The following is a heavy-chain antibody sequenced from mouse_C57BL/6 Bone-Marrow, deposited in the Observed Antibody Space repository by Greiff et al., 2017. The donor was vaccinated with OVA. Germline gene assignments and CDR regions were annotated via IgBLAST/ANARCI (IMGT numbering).Heavy chain of an antibody. D-gene: IGHD2-12*01. CDR1: GYTFTSYW. CDR3: ATVRSPLSY. J-gene: IGHJ2*01. V-gene: IGHV1-61*01. Sequence: VQLQQPGAELVRPGSSVKLSCKASGYTFTSYWMDWVKQRPGQGLEWIGNIYPSDSETHYNQKFKDKATLTVDKSSSTAYMQLSSLTSEDSAVYHCATVRSPLSYWGQGTTLSVSS. CDR2: IYPSDSET.